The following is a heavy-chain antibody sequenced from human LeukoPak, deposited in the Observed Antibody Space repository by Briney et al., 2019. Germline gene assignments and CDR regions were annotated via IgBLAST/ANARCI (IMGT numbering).Heavy chain of an antibody. CDR2: ISSSCSYI. J-gene: IGHJ4*02. CDR1: EFTFSSYS. V-gene: IGHV3-21*01. CDR3: ARDIGLYYFDY. D-gene: IGHD2-15*01. Sequence: GGSLRLSCAASEFTFSSYSMNWVRQAPGKGLEWVSSISSSCSYIYYADSVKGRFAISRDNAKNSLYLQMNSLRGEDTAVYYCARDIGLYYFDYWGQGTLVTVSS.